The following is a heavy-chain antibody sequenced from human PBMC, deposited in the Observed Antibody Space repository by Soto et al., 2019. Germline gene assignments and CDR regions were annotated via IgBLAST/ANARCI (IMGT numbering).Heavy chain of an antibody. CDR1: GFIFSDYT. J-gene: IGHJ6*02. D-gene: IGHD3-16*01. CDR3: ARDHGGSTWFGGVYYFFGMDV. Sequence: EVQLVESGGDLVQPGGSLRLSCAASGFIFSDYTMTWVRQAPGRGLEFVSHISSSGDAIFYAESVKGRFTVSRDNAKNSPYLQMNSLRDDDTAVYFCARDHGGSTWFGGVYYFFGMDVWGQGTAVTVSS. CDR2: ISSSGDAI. V-gene: IGHV3-48*02.